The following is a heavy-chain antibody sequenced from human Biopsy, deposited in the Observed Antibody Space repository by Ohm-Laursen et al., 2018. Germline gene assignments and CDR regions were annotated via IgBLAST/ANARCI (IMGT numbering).Heavy chain of an antibody. CDR2: IFYDGSNT. CDR3: AKDQPDLAVVVAAHWYFDL. D-gene: IGHD2-15*01. J-gene: IGHJ2*01. Sequence: SLRLSCAASGFTFNNYGMQWVRQAPGKGLEWVAFIFYDGSNTYYADSVKGRFTISRDNSRDTLYLQMNSLRAEDTAIYYCAKDQPDLAVVVAAHWYFDLWGRGTLVTVSS. CDR1: GFTFNNYG. V-gene: IGHV3-30*18.